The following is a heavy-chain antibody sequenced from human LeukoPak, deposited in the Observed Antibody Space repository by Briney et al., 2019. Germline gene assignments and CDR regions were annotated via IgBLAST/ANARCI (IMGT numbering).Heavy chain of an antibody. CDR3: AREARHNYGDYYYFDY. Sequence: GASVTVSCKASGYTFTSYGISWVRQAPGQGLEWMGGIIPIFGTANYAQKFQGRVTITADESTSTAYMELSSLRSEDTAVYYCAREARHNYGDYYYFDYWGQGTLVTVSS. V-gene: IGHV1-69*13. CDR2: IIPIFGTA. CDR1: GYTFTSYG. D-gene: IGHD4-17*01. J-gene: IGHJ4*02.